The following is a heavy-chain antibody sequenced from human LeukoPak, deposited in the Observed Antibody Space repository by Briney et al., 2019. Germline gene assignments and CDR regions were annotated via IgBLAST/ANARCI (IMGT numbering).Heavy chain of an antibody. J-gene: IGHJ4*02. V-gene: IGHV3-30*03. D-gene: IGHD2-8*01. CDR2: ISYDGSNK. CDR1: GFSVSSYW. CDR3: ARDSRASVYASTFDY. Sequence: GGSLRLSCGVSGFSVSSYWMSWVRQAPGKGLEWVAVISYDGSNKYYADSVKGRFTISRDNSKNTLYLQMNSLRAEDTAVYYCARDSRASVYASTFDYWGQGTLVTVSS.